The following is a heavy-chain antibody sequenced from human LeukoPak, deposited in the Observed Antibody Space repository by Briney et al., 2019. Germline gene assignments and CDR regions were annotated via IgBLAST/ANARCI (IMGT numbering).Heavy chain of an antibody. V-gene: IGHV1-46*01. J-gene: IGHJ4*02. CDR2: INPSGGST. CDR1: GYTFTSYY. D-gene: IGHD2-8*01. CDR3: ARQREIYCTNGVCYLFDY. Sequence: GASVKVSCKASGYTFTSYYMHWVRQAPGQGLEWMGIINPSGGSTSYAQKFQGRVTITADKSTSTAYMELSSLRSEDTAVYYCARQREIYCTNGVCYLFDYWGQGTLVTVSS.